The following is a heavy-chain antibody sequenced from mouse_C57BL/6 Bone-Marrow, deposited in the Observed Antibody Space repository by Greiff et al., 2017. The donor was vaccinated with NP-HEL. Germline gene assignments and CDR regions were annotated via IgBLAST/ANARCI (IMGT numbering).Heavy chain of an antibody. CDR3: ASMITTYFDY. V-gene: IGHV2-2*01. CDR1: GFSLTSYG. Sequence: QVQLKQSGPGLVQPSQSLSITCTVSGFSLTSYGVHWVRQSPGKGLEWLGVIWSGGSTDYNAAFISRLSISKDNSKSQVFFTMNSLQADDTAIYYCASMITTYFDYWGQGTTLTVSS. J-gene: IGHJ2*01. CDR2: IWSGGST. D-gene: IGHD2-4*01.